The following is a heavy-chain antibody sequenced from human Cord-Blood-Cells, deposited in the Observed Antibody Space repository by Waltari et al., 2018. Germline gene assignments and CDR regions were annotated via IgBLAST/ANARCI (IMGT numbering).Heavy chain of an antibody. D-gene: IGHD7-27*01. CDR2: ISSSSSYI. CDR1: GFTFSSYS. V-gene: IGHV3-21*01. CDR3: ARSPNWYFDY. Sequence: EVQLVESGGGLVKPGGSLRLSCAASGFTFSSYSMNWVRQAPGKGLEWVSAISSSSSYIYYADSVKGRFTISRDNAKNSLYLQMNSLRAEDTAVYYCARSPNWYFDYWGQGTLVTVSS. J-gene: IGHJ4*02.